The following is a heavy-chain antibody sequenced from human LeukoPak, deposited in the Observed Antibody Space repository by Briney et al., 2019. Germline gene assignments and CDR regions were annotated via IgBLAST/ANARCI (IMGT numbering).Heavy chain of an antibody. CDR3: AELGITMIGGV. CDR1: GFTVSSNY. V-gene: IGHV3-7*01. CDR2: IKKDGSEK. D-gene: IGHD3-10*02. J-gene: IGHJ6*04. Sequence: QPGGSLRLSCSASGFTVSSNYMSWVRQAPGKGLEWVANIKKDGSEKYYVDSVKGRFTISRDNAKNSLYLQMNSLRAEDTAVYYCAELGITMIGGVWGKGTTVTISS.